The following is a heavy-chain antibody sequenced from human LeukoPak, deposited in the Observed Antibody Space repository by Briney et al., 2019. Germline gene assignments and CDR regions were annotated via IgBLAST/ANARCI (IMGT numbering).Heavy chain of an antibody. Sequence: PSETLSLTCTVSGGPISSYYWSWIRQPPGKGLEWIGYIYYSGSTNYNPSLKSRVTISVDTSKNQFSLKLSSVTAADTAVYYCARVQSGSYLFHYYYGMDVWGQGTTVTVSS. J-gene: IGHJ6*02. CDR3: ARVQSGSYLFHYYYGMDV. D-gene: IGHD1-26*01. V-gene: IGHV4-59*01. CDR1: GGPISSYY. CDR2: IYYSGST.